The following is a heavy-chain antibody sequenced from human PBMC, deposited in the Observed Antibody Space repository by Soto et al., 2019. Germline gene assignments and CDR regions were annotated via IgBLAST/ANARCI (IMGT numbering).Heavy chain of an antibody. CDR3: AKRIMTYYYGSGSSDNAFDI. D-gene: IGHD3-10*01. CDR2: IIPILGIA. V-gene: IGHV1-69*02. J-gene: IGHJ3*02. CDR1: GGTFSSYT. Sequence: QVQLVQSGAEVKKPGSSVKVSCKASGGTFSSYTISWVRQAPGQGLEWMGRIIPILGIANYAQKFQGRVTITADKSTSTAYMELSSRRTADTAVYYCAKRIMTYYYGSGSSDNAFDIWGQGTMVTVSS.